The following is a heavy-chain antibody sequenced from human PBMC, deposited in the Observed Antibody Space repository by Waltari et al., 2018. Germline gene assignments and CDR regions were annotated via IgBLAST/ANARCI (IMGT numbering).Heavy chain of an antibody. Sequence: QVQLVQSGAEVKKPGSSVKVSCKASGGTFSSYAISWVRQAPGQGLEWMGGIIPIFGTANYAQKFQGRVTITTDESTSTAYMELSSLRSEDTAVYYCARETWNSVGRSYLGGGYYYYYYMDVWGKGTTVTVSS. J-gene: IGHJ6*03. D-gene: IGHD1-26*01. CDR1: GGTFSSYA. V-gene: IGHV1-69*05. CDR3: ARETWNSVGRSYLGGGYYYYYYMDV. CDR2: IIPIFGTA.